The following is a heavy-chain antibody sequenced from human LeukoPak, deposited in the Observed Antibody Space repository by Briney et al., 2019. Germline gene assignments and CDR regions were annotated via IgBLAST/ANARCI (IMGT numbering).Heavy chain of an antibody. J-gene: IGHJ4*02. V-gene: IGHV4-4*07. CDR2: IYTSGNT. Sequence: PSETLSLTCTVSGGSISGYYWNWIRQPAGKGLEWIGRIYTSGNTNYNPSLKSRVTMSIDTSKNQFSLKLSSVTAADTAVYYCARPVGYYSFYFDYWGQGTLVTVSS. CDR1: GGSISGYY. D-gene: IGHD3-22*01. CDR3: ARPVGYYSFYFDY.